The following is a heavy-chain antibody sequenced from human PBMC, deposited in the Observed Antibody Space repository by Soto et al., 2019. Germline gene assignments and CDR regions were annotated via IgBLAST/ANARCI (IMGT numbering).Heavy chain of an antibody. Sequence: ASVKVSCKASGGTFSSYAISWVRQAPGQGLEWMGGIIPIFGTANYAQKFQGRVTITADESKSTAHMELSSLRSEDTAVYYCARGNRPPTSYYDSSSDEGFDYWGQGTLVTVSS. CDR1: GGTFSSYA. CDR2: IIPIFGTA. V-gene: IGHV1-69*13. J-gene: IGHJ4*02. CDR3: ARGNRPPTSYYDSSSDEGFDY. D-gene: IGHD3-22*01.